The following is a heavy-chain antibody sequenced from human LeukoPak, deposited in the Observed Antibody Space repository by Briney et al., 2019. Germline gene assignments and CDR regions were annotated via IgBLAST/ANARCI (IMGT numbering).Heavy chain of an antibody. CDR2: IIPILGIA. CDR1: GGTFSSYT. CDR3: ARGHYCGGDCYWFDY. J-gene: IGHJ4*02. Sequence: SVKVSCKASGGTFSSYTISWVRQAPGQGLEWMGRIIPILGIANYAQKFQGRVTITADKSTSTAYMELSSLRSEDTAVYYCARGHYCGGDCYWFDYWGQGTLVTVSS. V-gene: IGHV1-69*02. D-gene: IGHD2-21*01.